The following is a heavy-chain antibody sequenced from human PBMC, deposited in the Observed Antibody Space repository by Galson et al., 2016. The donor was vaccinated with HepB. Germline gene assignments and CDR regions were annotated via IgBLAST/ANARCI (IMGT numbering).Heavy chain of an antibody. V-gene: IGHV3-33*01. J-gene: IGHJ4*02. CDR2: IWYDGINK. Sequence: AVIWYDGINKYYGDSVQGRFTISRDNSRNTLYLQMNSLRAEDTAVYYCARDLGGSSCLDYRGQGTLVTVSS. D-gene: IGHD6-6*01. CDR3: ARDLGGSSCLDY.